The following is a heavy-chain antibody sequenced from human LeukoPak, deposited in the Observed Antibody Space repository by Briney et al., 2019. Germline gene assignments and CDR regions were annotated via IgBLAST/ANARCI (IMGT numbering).Heavy chain of an antibody. D-gene: IGHD3-22*01. J-gene: IGHJ4*02. CDR2: IYYSGST. V-gene: IGHV4-59*01. Sequence: SETLSLTCTVSGGSISSYYWSWIRQPPGKGLEWIGYIYYSGSTNYNPSLKSRVTISVDTSKNQFSLKLSSVTAADTAVYYCARGSYYYDSSGSALYYVDYWGQGTLVTVSS. CDR3: ARGSYYYDSSGSALYYVDY. CDR1: GGSISSYY.